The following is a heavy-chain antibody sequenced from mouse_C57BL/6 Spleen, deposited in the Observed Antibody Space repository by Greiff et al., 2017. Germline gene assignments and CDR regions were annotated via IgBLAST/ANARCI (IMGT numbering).Heavy chain of an antibody. Sequence: EVKLVESGGGLVKPGGSLKLSCAASGFTFSSYAMSWVRQTPEKRLEWVATISDGGSYTYYPDNVKGRFTISRDNAKNNLYLQMSHLKSEDTAVYYCARDDYSNPFAYWGQGTLVTVSA. J-gene: IGHJ3*01. CDR1: GFTFSSYA. V-gene: IGHV5-4*01. CDR2: ISDGGSYT. CDR3: ARDDYSNPFAY. D-gene: IGHD2-5*01.